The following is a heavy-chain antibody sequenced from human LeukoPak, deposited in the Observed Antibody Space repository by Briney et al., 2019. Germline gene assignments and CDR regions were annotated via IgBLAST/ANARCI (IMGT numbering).Heavy chain of an antibody. CDR1: GFTFSSYW. V-gene: IGHV3-74*01. CDR2: INGDGSSA. D-gene: IGHD3-10*01. CDR3: ARLYGSGSYYGDY. Sequence: GGSLRLSCAASGFTFSSYWMHWVRQGPGKGLVWVPRINGDGSSASYADSVKGRFTISRDNANNTLYLQVNSLRAEDTAVYYCARLYGSGSYYGDYWGQGTLVTVSS. J-gene: IGHJ4*02.